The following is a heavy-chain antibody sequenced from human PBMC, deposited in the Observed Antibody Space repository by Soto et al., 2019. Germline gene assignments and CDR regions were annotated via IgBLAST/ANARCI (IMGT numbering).Heavy chain of an antibody. V-gene: IGHV5-51*01. CDR1: GYDFSVSW. CDR2: IYPYDSDT. D-gene: IGHD4-17*01. J-gene: IGHJ4*02. Sequence: GESLKISCQTSGYDFSVSWIGWVRQMPGKGLEWVGLIYPYDSDTRYSPSLQGHVVISVDKAINTAFLQWSGLQASDSAVYYCASATTISTYRDYYFDDWGQGTLVTVSP. CDR3: ASATTISTYRDYYFDD.